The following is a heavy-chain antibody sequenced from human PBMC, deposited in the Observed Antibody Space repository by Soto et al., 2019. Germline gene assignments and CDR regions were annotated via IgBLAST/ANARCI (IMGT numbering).Heavy chain of an antibody. CDR3: ARGRVEDSSGWATYFDY. V-gene: IGHV3-64*01. Sequence: VQLVESGGGLVQPGGSLRLSCAASGFTFSGYSMFWVRQAPGKGLEYVSAINTNGDNTFYAKSVKGRFTISRDNSKNTMYLQMGSLRAEDMAVYYCARGRVEDSSGWATYFDYWGQGTLVTVSS. J-gene: IGHJ4*02. CDR1: GFTFSGYS. D-gene: IGHD6-19*01. CDR2: INTNGDNT.